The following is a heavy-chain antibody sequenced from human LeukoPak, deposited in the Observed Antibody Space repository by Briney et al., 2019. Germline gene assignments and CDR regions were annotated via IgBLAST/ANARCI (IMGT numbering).Heavy chain of an antibody. J-gene: IGHJ4*02. CDR1: GYTFSGTGQY. Sequence: ASVTVSCKASGYTFSGTGQYLYWLRQAPGQGLECMGWIYPNNGATAYAQQFQGRVAMIRDTSINTAYMELSRLRPDDTAVYYCARDGPAQMVDFDYWGQGALVTVSS. CDR2: IYPNNGAT. D-gene: IGHD3-10*01. CDR3: ARDGPAQMVDFDY. V-gene: IGHV1-2*02.